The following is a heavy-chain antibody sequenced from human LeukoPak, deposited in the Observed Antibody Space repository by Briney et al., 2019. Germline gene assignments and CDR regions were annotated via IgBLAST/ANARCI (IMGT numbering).Heavy chain of an antibody. J-gene: IGHJ5*02. Sequence: ASVKVSCKVSGYTLTELSMHWVRQAPGKGLEWMGGFDPEDGETIYAQKFQGRVTMTEDTSTDTAYMELSSLRSEDTAVYYCAKEAPVLRFLEWSSWGQGTLVTVSS. CDR1: GYTLTELS. CDR2: FDPEDGET. D-gene: IGHD3-3*01. CDR3: AKEAPVLRFLEWSS. V-gene: IGHV1-24*01.